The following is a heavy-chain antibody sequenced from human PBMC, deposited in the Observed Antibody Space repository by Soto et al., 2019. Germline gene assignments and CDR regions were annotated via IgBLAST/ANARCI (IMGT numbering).Heavy chain of an antibody. CDR2: IIPILGIA. CDR1: GGTFSSYT. CDR3: ARDLRYCSGGSCQYYFDY. J-gene: IGHJ4*02. V-gene: IGHV1-69*04. D-gene: IGHD2-15*01. Sequence: ASVKVSCKASGGTFSSYTISWVRQAPGQGLEWMGRIIPILGIANYAKKSQGRVTITADKSTSTAYMELSSLRSEDTAVYYCARDLRYCSGGSCQYYFDYWGQGTLVTVSS.